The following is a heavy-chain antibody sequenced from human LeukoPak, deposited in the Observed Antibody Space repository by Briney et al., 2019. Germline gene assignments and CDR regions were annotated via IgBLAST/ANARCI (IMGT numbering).Heavy chain of an antibody. Sequence: GGSLRLSCAVSGFTFSSYAMSWVRQAPGKGLEWVSAISGSGGSTYYADSVKGRFTISRDNSKNTLYLQMNSLRAEDTAVYYCARANYDSSGYYSYWGQGTLVTVSS. CDR1: GFTFSSYA. J-gene: IGHJ4*02. D-gene: IGHD3-22*01. CDR2: ISGSGGST. CDR3: ARANYDSSGYYSY. V-gene: IGHV3-23*01.